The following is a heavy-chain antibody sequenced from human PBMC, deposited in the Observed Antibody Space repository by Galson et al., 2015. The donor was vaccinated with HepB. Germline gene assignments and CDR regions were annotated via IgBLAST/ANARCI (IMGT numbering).Heavy chain of an antibody. D-gene: IGHD3/OR15-3a*01. Sequence: SLRLSCAASGFTSSTFAMSWVRQAPGKGLEWVSVISGSGGGKYYADSVQGRFTISRDNSKNTLYLQMRSLRAEDTAVYYCAKSTVFGLLIKPVFYFDFWGQGARVSVSS. CDR2: ISGSGGGK. J-gene: IGHJ4*02. V-gene: IGHV3-23*01. CDR3: AKSTVFGLLIKPVFYFDF. CDR1: GFTSSTFA.